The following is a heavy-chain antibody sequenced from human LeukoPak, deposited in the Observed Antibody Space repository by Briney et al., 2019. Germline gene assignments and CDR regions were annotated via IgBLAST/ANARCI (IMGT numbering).Heavy chain of an antibody. V-gene: IGHV1-18*01. D-gene: IGHD6-19*01. J-gene: IGHJ3*02. Sequence: GASVKVSCKASGYTFTSYGISWVRQAPGQGLEWMGWISAYNGNTNYAQKLQGRVTMTTDTSTSTAYMELRSLRSDDTAVYYCPRASGYSSGWYRRNAFDIWGQGTMVTVAS. CDR2: ISAYNGNT. CDR1: GYTFTSYG. CDR3: PRASGYSSGWYRRNAFDI.